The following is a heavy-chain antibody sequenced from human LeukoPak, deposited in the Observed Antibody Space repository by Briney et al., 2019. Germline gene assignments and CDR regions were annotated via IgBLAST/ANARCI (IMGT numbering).Heavy chain of an antibody. CDR2: IKQDGSEK. J-gene: IGHJ6*03. D-gene: IGHD2-2*01. CDR3: VRESHRYQLPGLNDYYYMDV. Sequence: PGGSLRLSCAASGFTFSNYWMNWVRQAPGKGLEWVANIKQDGSEKYYVDSVKGRFTISRDIAKNSLYLQMNSLRAEDTAVYYCVRESHRYQLPGLNDYYYMDVWGKGTTVTVSS. V-gene: IGHV3-7*01. CDR1: GFTFSNYW.